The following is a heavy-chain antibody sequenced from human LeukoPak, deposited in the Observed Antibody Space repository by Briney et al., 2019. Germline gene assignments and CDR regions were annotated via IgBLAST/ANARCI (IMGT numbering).Heavy chain of an antibody. CDR3: ASQPAAAYVDY. Sequence: PGGSLRLSCAASGFTFSSYWMTWVRQAPGKGLEWVANINQDGSKKSYVDSVQGRFTISRDNAKNSLYLQLNSLRADDTGVYYCASQPAAAYVDYWGQGTLVTVSS. J-gene: IGHJ4*02. D-gene: IGHD2-2*01. CDR2: INQDGSKK. CDR1: GFTFSSYW. V-gene: IGHV3-7*03.